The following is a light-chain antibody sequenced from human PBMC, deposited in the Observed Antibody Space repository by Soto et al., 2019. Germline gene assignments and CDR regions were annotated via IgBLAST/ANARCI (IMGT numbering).Light chain of an antibody. CDR2: LGS. Sequence: DIVMTQSPLSLPVTPGEPASISCRSSQSLLHSNGYKYLDWYLQEPGQSPQLLIYLGSNRASGVPDRFSGSGSGTDFTLKISRVEAEDVGVYYCMQALQTPRTFGPGTKVDIK. V-gene: IGKV2-28*01. CDR3: MQALQTPRT. CDR1: QSLLHSNGYKY. J-gene: IGKJ3*01.